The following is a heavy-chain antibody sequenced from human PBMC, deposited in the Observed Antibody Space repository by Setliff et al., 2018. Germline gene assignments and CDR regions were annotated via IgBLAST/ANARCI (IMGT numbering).Heavy chain of an antibody. Sequence: GGSLRLSCAASGFTFSSYSMNWVLQAPGKGLEWVSYISSSSSTIYYADSVKGRFTISRDNAKNSLYLQMNSLRAEDTAVYYCARDRGSGSYFLRYFDYWGQGTLVTVSS. J-gene: IGHJ4*02. V-gene: IGHV3-48*01. D-gene: IGHD1-26*01. CDR2: ISSSSSTI. CDR1: GFTFSSYS. CDR3: ARDRGSGSYFLRYFDY.